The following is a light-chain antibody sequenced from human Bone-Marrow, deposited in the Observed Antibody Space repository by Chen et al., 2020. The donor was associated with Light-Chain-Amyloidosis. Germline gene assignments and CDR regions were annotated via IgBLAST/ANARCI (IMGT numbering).Light chain of an antibody. CDR3: LQSYSSPRT. J-gene: IGKJ1*01. CDR2: FTS. CDR1: ESINYY. Sequence: DIQMTQSPSSLSASVGDRVTITCRASESINYYLNWFQQKPGKAPNLLIYFTSKLQRGVPSRFSGSGAGTDYTLNISSLQPENFATYYCLQSYSSPRTFGQGTKVDIK. V-gene: IGKV1-39*01.